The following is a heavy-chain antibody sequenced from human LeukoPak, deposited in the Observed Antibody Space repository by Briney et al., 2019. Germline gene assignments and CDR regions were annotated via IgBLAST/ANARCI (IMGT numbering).Heavy chain of an antibody. J-gene: IGHJ5*02. CDR2: IYHSGST. V-gene: IGHV4-38-2*02. CDR3: ARAYRSSWYANWFDP. CDR1: GYSISSGYY. D-gene: IGHD6-13*01. Sequence: SETLSLTCTVSGYSISSGYYWGWIRQPPGKGLEWIGSIYHSGSTYYNPSLKSRVTISVDTSKNQFSLKLSSVTAADAAVYFCARAYRSSWYANWFDPWGQGTLVTVSS.